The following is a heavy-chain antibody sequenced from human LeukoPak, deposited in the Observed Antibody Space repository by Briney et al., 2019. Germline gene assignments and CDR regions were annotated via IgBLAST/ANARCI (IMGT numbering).Heavy chain of an antibody. D-gene: IGHD3-3*01. V-gene: IGHV3-30-3*01. CDR2: ISYDGSNK. CDR1: GFTFSSYA. Sequence: PGGSLRLSCAASGFTFSSYAMHWVRQAPGKGLEWVAVISYDGSNKYYADSVKGRFTISRDNSKNTLYLQMNSLRAEDTAVYYCARAGLQFLEWSHDAFDIWGQGIMVTVSS. J-gene: IGHJ3*02. CDR3: ARAGLQFLEWSHDAFDI.